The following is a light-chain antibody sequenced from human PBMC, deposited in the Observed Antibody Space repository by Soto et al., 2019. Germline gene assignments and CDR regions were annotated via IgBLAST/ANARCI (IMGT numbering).Light chain of an antibody. J-gene: IGLJ1*01. CDR2: SSD. Sequence: QSVLTQPPSASGTPGQRVTISCSGSSSNIGSNNVNWHQQFPGTAPKLLIYSSDQRPSGVPDRVSGSKSGTSASLAISGLQSEDEADYYCAAWDDSLNGYVFGTGTKVTVL. CDR3: AAWDDSLNGYV. CDR1: SSNIGSNN. V-gene: IGLV1-44*01.